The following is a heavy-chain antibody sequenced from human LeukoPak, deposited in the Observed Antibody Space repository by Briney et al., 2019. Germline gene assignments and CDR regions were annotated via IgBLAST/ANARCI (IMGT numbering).Heavy chain of an antibody. V-gene: IGHV1-69*13. J-gene: IGHJ6*04. CDR2: IIPIFGTA. CDR1: GGTFSSYA. CDR3: ARGYYGVRIVATLSSYYYGMDV. Sequence: GASVKVSCKASGGTFSSYAISWVRQAPGQGLERMGGIIPIFGTANYAQKFQGRVTITADESTSTAYMELSSLRSEDKAVYYCARGYYGVRIVATLSSYYYGMDVWGKGTTVTVSS. D-gene: IGHD5-12*01.